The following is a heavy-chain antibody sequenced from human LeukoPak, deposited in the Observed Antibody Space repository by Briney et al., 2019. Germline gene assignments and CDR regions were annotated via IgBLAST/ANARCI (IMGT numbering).Heavy chain of an antibody. Sequence: SQTLSLTCAVSGGSISSGSYYWTWIRQPAGKGLEWIGRIYTSGSTNYNPSLKSRVTISLDTSKNQFSLRLSSVTAADTAVYYCARGVGGYCSGGSCYSGPNWFDPWGHGSLVTVSS. D-gene: IGHD2-15*01. CDR1: GGSISSGSYY. J-gene: IGHJ5*02. CDR3: ARGVGGYCSGGSCYSGPNWFDP. V-gene: IGHV4-61*02. CDR2: IYTSGST.